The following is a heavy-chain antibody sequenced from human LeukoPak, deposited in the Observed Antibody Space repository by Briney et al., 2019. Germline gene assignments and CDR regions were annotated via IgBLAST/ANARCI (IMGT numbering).Heavy chain of an antibody. D-gene: IGHD3-22*01. CDR1: GFTFSSYS. CDR3: ARTYDSSGPDDAFDI. J-gene: IGHJ3*02. CDR2: ISSSSTI. V-gene: IGHV3-48*01. Sequence: PGGPLRLSCAASGFTFSSYSMNWVRQAPGKGLEWVSYISSSSTIYYSDSVKGRFTISRDNAKNSLYLQMNSLGAEDTAVYYCARTYDSSGPDDAFDIWGQGTMVTVSS.